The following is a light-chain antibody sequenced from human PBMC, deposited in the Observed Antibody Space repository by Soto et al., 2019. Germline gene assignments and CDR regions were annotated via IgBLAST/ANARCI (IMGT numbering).Light chain of an antibody. Sequence: EIVLTQSPGTLSLSPGERATLSCRTSQSVSSGYLASYQQKPGQAPRLLIYGASSRATGIPGRFSGSGSGTDFTLTISRLEPEDFAVYYCQQYGSSPQTFGQGTKVDIK. V-gene: IGKV3-20*01. CDR1: QSVSSGY. CDR2: GAS. CDR3: QQYGSSPQT. J-gene: IGKJ1*01.